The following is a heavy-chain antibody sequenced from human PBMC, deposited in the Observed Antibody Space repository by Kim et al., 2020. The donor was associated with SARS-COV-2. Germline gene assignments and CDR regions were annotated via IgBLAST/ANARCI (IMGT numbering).Heavy chain of an antibody. CDR2: VEYSGRT. V-gene: IGHV4-61*01. J-gene: IGHJ4*02. Sequence: SETLSLTCTVSGGSVSSATYYWSWIRQPPGKGLEWIGYVEYSGRTEYYPSLKSRVTIVIDTSKNQFSLELSSVTAADTAVYYCARGRYGGYFDYWGQETL. CDR1: GGSVSSATYY. CDR3: ARGRYGGYFDY. D-gene: IGHD4-17*01.